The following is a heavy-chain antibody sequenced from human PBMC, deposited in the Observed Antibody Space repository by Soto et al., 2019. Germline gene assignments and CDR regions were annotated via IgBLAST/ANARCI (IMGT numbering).Heavy chain of an antibody. Sequence: GGSLRLSCAASGFTFDDYAMHWVRQAPGKGLEWVSGISWNSGSIGYADSVKGRFTISRDNAKNSLYLQMNSLRAEDTALYYCAKGGPDCSGGSCYYDYWSQGTLVTVSS. CDR1: GFTFDDYA. V-gene: IGHV3-9*01. CDR3: AKGGPDCSGGSCYYDY. J-gene: IGHJ4*02. CDR2: ISWNSGSI. D-gene: IGHD2-15*01.